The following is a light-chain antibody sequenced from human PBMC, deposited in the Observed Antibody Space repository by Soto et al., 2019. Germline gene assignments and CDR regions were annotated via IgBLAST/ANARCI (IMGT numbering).Light chain of an antibody. CDR1: QTINNY. Sequence: DIQMTQSPSSLSASVGDRVTITCRSSQTINNYLNWYQQRPGKAPKVIIYDASSLQSGVPSRFSGSGSGTDFTLTISHLQPADFATYYCQQGFSAPPWTFGQGTKLEI. CDR3: QQGFSAPPWT. J-gene: IGKJ1*01. CDR2: DAS. V-gene: IGKV1-39*01.